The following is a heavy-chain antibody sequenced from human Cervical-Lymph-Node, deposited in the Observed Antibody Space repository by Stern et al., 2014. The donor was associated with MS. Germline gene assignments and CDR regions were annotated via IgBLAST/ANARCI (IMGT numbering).Heavy chain of an antibody. V-gene: IGHV5-51*01. Sequence: EVQLVESGAEVKKPGEALKISCKGSGYNFGDYWIGWVRQEPGKGLEWMWACFPADSDSRYSPSCAGQVTISADESISTAFLQSSSLKASDTGIYYCARHQPAATFAMDVWGQGTTVIVSS. CDR1: GYNFGDYW. D-gene: IGHD2-2*01. CDR3: ARHQPAATFAMDV. J-gene: IGHJ6*02. CDR2: CFPADSDS.